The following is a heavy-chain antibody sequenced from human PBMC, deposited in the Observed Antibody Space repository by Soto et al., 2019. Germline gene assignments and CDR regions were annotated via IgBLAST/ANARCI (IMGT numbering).Heavy chain of an antibody. CDR2: TFYSGAT. D-gene: IGHD4-17*01. V-gene: IGHV4-31*03. CDR1: GGSISSGGYY. J-gene: IGHJ5*02. Sequence: SETLSLTCTVSGGSISSGGYYWSWIRQHPGKGLEWIGYTFYSGATYYNPSLKSRTIISVDTSKNQFSLTLTSLTAADTAVYYCARVQPYDYGANTGWREPWGQRTLGTVCS. CDR3: ARVQPYDYGANTGWREP.